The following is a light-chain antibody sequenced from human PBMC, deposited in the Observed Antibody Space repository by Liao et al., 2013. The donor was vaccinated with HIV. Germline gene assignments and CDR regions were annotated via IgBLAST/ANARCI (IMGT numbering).Light chain of an antibody. Sequence: SYELTQPPSVSVSPGQTASIPCSGDKLAYKYASWYQQKPGQSPVLVIYQDSKRPSGIPERFSGSNSGNTATLTISRVEAGDEADYYCQVWDSSSDRYAVFGGGTQLTVL. J-gene: IGLJ7*01. CDR1: KLAYKY. CDR3: QVWDSSSDRYAV. CDR2: QDS. V-gene: IGLV3-1*01.